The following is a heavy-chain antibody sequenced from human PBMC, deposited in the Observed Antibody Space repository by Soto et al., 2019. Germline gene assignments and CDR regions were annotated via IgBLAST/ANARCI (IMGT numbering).Heavy chain of an antibody. J-gene: IGHJ6*03. D-gene: IGHD3-9*01. CDR1: GGSISRYY. CDR2: IYYSGST. V-gene: IGHV4-59*08. CDR3: ARHTLDEYYYYYMDV. Sequence: SETLSVTCTVSGGSISRYYWSWIRQPPGKGLEWIGYIYYSGSTNYNPSLKSRVTISVDTSKNQFSLKLSSVTAADTAVYYCARHTLDEYYYYYMDVWGKGTTVTVSS.